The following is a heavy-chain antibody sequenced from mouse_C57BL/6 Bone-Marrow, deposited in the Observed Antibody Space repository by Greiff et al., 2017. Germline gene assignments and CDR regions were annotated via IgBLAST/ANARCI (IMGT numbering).Heavy chain of an antibody. Sequence: VQLQQSGAELARPGASVKLSCKASGYTFTSYGISWVKQRTGQGLEWVGEIYPRSGNTYYNEKFKGKATLTADKSSSTAYMELRSLTSEDSAVYFCAPYCYGSSSFFDYWGQGTTLTVSS. CDR3: APYCYGSSSFFDY. CDR1: GYTFTSYG. CDR2: IYPRSGNT. J-gene: IGHJ2*01. V-gene: IGHV1-81*01. D-gene: IGHD1-1*01.